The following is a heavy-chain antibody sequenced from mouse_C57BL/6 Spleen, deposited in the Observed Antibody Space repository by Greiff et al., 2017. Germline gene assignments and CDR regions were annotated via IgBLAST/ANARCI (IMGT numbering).Heavy chain of an antibody. CDR3: ARGGTGTVLFDY. CDR1: GYAFSSYW. V-gene: IGHV1-80*01. D-gene: IGHD4-1*01. J-gene: IGHJ2*01. CDR2: IYPGDGDT. Sequence: VQLKQSGAELVKPGASVKISCKASGYAFSSYWMNWVKQRPGKGLEWIGQIYPGDGDTNYNGKFKGKATLTADKSSSTAYMQLSSLTSEDSAVYFCARGGTGTVLFDYWGQGTTLTVSS.